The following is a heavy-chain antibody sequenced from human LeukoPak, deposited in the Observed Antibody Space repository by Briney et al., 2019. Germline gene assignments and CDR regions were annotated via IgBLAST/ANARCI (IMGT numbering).Heavy chain of an antibody. D-gene: IGHD6-6*01. V-gene: IGHV3-23*01. CDR2: ISGSGGST. CDR1: GFTFSNYA. J-gene: IGHJ4*02. CDR3: AKDLRYSSSSGCLDY. Sequence: GGSLRPSCAASGFTFSNYAMSWVRQAPGKGLEWVSGISGSGGSTYYADSVKGRFTISRDNSKSTLSLQMNSLRAEDTAVYYCAKDLRYSSSSGCLDYWGQGTLVTVSS.